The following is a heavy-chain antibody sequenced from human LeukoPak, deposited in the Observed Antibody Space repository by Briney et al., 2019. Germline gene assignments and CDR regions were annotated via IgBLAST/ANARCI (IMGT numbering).Heavy chain of an antibody. CDR1: GFTFSSYA. J-gene: IGHJ4*02. V-gene: IGHV3-23*01. CDR2: ISGTGGRT. D-gene: IGHD5-18*01. Sequence: GGSLRLSCAASGFTFSSYAMSWVRQAPGKGLEWVSAISGTGGRTYYADSVKGRFTISRDNSKNTLYLQMNSLRAEDTAVYYCARASGPTNPYTDYWGQGTLVTVTS. CDR3: ARASGPTNPYTDY.